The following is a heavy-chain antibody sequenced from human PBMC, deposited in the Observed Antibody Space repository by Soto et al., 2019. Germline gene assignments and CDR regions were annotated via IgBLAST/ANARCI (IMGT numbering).Heavy chain of an antibody. CDR3: ARHVSSITVFRGAGPGFDP. D-gene: IGHD3-10*01. V-gene: IGHV4-39*01. J-gene: IGHJ5*02. CDR2: IYYSGRT. CDR1: GGSISSSSYY. Sequence: PSETLSLTCTVSGGSISSSSYYWGWIRQPPGKGLEWIGSIYYSGRTYYNPSLKSRVTLSVDTSKNQFSLKLNSLTAADTAVFYCARHVSSITVFRGAGPGFDPWGQGTLVTVSS.